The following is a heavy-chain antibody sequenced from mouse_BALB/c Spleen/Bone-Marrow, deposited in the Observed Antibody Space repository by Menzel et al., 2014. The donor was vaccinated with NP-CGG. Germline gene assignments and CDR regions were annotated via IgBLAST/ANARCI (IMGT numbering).Heavy chain of an antibody. D-gene: IGHD1-2*01. V-gene: IGHV2-9*02. CDR3: AREKFITTATDAMDY. CDR2: IWAGGST. Sequence: QVQLQQSGPGLVAPSQSLSITCTVSGFSLXSYGVHWVRQPPGKGLEWLGVIWAGGSTNYNSALMSRLSISKDNSKSQVFLKMNSLQTDDTAMYYCAREKFITTATDAMDYWGQGTSVTVSS. CDR1: GFSLXSYG. J-gene: IGHJ4*01.